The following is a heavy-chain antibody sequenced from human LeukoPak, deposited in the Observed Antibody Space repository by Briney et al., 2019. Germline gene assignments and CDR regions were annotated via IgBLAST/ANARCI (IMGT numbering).Heavy chain of an antibody. CDR3: AKDGTSYYYIYY. CDR2: IRYDGSNT. CDR1: GFTFSSYE. Sequence: GGSLRLSCAASGFTFSSYEMNWVRQAPGKGLEWLAFIRYDGSNTYYADSVKGRFTVSRDDSKNTLYLQMNSLRGDDTAVYYCAKDGTSYYYIYYWGQGTLVTVSS. V-gene: IGHV3-30*02. J-gene: IGHJ4*02. D-gene: IGHD2/OR15-2a*01.